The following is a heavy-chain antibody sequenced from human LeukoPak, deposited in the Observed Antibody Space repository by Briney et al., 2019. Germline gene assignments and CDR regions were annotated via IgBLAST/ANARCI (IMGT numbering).Heavy chain of an antibody. D-gene: IGHD3-9*01. CDR1: GGSISSGSYY. CDR3: ARRGPFTGHYFDY. CDR2: IYTSGST. Sequence: SETLSLTCTVSGGSISSGSYYWSWIRQPAGKGLEWIGRIYTSGSTNYNPSLKSRVTISVDTSKNQFSLKLSSVTAADTAVYYCARRGPFTGHYFDYWGQGTLVTVSS. V-gene: IGHV4-61*02. J-gene: IGHJ4*02.